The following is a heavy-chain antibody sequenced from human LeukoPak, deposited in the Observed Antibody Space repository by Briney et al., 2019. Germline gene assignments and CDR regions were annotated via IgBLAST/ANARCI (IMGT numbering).Heavy chain of an antibody. Sequence: GGSLRLSCAASGFTFSSYSMNWVRQAPGKGLEWVSSISSSSSYIYYADSVKGRFTISRDNSKNTLYLQMNSLRAEDTAVYYCARGGSRPLYYYYYGIDVWGQGTTVTVSS. V-gene: IGHV3-21*04. CDR1: GFTFSSYS. J-gene: IGHJ6*02. CDR3: ARGGSRPLYYYYYGIDV. D-gene: IGHD1-26*01. CDR2: ISSSSSYI.